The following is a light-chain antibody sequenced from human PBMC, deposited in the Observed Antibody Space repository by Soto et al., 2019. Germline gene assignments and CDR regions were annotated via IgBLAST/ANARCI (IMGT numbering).Light chain of an antibody. Sequence: QSVLTQPPSASGPPGQTVTISCSGSNSNIGGNPVSWYQVLPGAAPKLLIYNNDQRPSGVPDRLSGSKSGTSASLAISGLQSDDEADYFCASCDDSLNGRLFGGGTKLTVL. J-gene: IGLJ3*02. CDR1: NSNIGGNP. CDR3: ASCDDSLNGRL. V-gene: IGLV1-44*01. CDR2: NND.